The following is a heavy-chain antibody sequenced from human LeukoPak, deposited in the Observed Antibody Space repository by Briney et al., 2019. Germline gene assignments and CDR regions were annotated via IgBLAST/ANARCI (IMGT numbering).Heavy chain of an antibody. D-gene: IGHD2/OR15-2a*01. J-gene: IGHJ5*02. Sequence: ASVKVSCKASGYTFTGYYMHWVRQAPGQGLEWMGWINPNSGGTNYAQKFQGRVTMTRDTSISTAYMELSRLRSDDTAVYYCARDRVIRRSPSNWFDPWGQGTLVTVSS. CDR2: INPNSGGT. CDR1: GYTFTGYY. V-gene: IGHV1-2*02. CDR3: ARDRVIRRSPSNWFDP.